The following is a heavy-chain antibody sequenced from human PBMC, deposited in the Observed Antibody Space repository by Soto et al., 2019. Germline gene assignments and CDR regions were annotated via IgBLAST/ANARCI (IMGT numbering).Heavy chain of an antibody. J-gene: IGHJ2*01. CDR1: GFTFSSYA. CDR2: ISYDGSNK. Sequence: QVQLVESGGGVVQPGRSLRLSCAASGFTFSSYAMHWVRQAPGKGLEWVAVISYDGSNKYYADSVKGRFTISRDNSKNXQYLKMNSLRAEDTAAYYCARDRCGYSYGYDGYFDLWGRGTLVTVSS. CDR3: ARDRCGYSYGYDGYFDL. D-gene: IGHD5-18*01. V-gene: IGHV3-30-3*01.